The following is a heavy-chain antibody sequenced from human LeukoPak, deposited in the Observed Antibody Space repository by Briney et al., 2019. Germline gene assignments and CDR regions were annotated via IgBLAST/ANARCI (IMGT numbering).Heavy chain of an antibody. Sequence: ASVKVSCKGSGGIFSSYAISWVRQAPGQGLEWMGGIIPIFGTANYAQKFQGRVTITADESTSTAYMELSSLRSEDTAVYYCARAWPRDCSSTSCHDAFDIWGQGTMVTVSS. CDR2: IIPIFGTA. CDR1: GGIFSSYA. CDR3: ARAWPRDCSSTSCHDAFDI. V-gene: IGHV1-69*01. J-gene: IGHJ3*02. D-gene: IGHD2-2*01.